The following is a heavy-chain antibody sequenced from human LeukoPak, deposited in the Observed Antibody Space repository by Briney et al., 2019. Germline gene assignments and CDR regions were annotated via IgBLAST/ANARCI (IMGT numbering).Heavy chain of an antibody. D-gene: IGHD4-17*01. CDR1: GFTFSSYW. CDR3: ARVTGAYGLTPFDY. Sequence: PGGSLRLSCAASGFTFSSYWMHWVRQAPGKGLVWVSRINSDGSSTSYADSVKGRFTISRDNAKNTLYLQMNSLRAEDTAVYYCARVTGAYGLTPFDYWGQGTLVTVSS. J-gene: IGHJ4*02. CDR2: INSDGSST. V-gene: IGHV3-74*01.